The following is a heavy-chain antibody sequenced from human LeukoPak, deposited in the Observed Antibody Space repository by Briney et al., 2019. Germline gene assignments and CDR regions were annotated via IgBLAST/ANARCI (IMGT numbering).Heavy chain of an antibody. Sequence: PGGSLSLFCAASGFTFSSYAMSWVRQAPGKGLEWVTSISGSGGSTYYADSVKGRFTISTDNSKSTLYLQMNSLRAEDTAVYYCGKDRYHDFPYAFRRWGEERKVSVSS. V-gene: IGHV3-23*01. CDR2: ISGSGGST. CDR3: GKDRYHDFPYAFRR. D-gene: IGHD3-3*01. CDR1: GFTFSSYA. J-gene: IGHJ3*02.